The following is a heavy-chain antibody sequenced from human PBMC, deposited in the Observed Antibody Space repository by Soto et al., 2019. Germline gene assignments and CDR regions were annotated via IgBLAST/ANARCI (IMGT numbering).Heavy chain of an antibody. J-gene: IGHJ6*02. CDR3: AKDIRSSGWQYGMDV. D-gene: IGHD6-19*01. V-gene: IGHV3-9*01. CDR1: GFTFDDYA. CDR2: ISWNSGSI. Sequence: PSLSCAASGFTFDDYAMHWVRQAPGKGLEWVSGISWNSGSIGYADSVKGRFTISRDNAKNSLYLQMNSLRAEDTALYYCAKDIRSSGWQYGMDVWGQGTTVTVSS.